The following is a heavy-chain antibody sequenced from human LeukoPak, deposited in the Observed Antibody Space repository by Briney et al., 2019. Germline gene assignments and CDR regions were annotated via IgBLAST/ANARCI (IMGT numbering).Heavy chain of an antibody. CDR2: IESDGSST. CDR3: AREHRGAGASVDY. Sequence: GGSLRLSCAASGFTFRSHWMHWVRRAPGKGLVWVSRIESDGSSTSYADSVRGRFTISRDNARNILYLQMSSLRAEDTAVYYCAREHRGAGASVDYWGQGILVTVSS. J-gene: IGHJ4*02. D-gene: IGHD2-15*01. CDR1: GFTFRSHW. V-gene: IGHV3-74*01.